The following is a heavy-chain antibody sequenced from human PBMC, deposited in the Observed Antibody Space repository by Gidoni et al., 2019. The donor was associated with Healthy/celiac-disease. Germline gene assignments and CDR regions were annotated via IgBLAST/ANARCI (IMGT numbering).Heavy chain of an antibody. V-gene: IGHV4-34*01. CDR3: ARVKVPYYYYGMDV. J-gene: IGHJ6*02. D-gene: IGHD1-1*01. CDR2: INHSGST. CDR1: GGSFSGYY. Sequence: QVQLQQWGAGLLKPSETLSLTCAVYGGSFSGYYWSWIRQPPGKGLEWIGEINHSGSTNYNPSLKSRVTISVDTSKNQFSLKLSSVTAADTAVYYCARVKVPYYYYGMDVWGQGTTVTVSS.